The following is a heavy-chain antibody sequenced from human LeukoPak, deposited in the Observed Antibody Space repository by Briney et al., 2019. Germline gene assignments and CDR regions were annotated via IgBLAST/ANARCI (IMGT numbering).Heavy chain of an antibody. CDR2: IYPADSTA. CDR1: GYSFTTYW. Sequence: GESLKISCKASGYSFTTYWIGWVRQVPGKGLEWVAIIYPADSTAKYSPSFQGQVTISVDKSISTAYLQWSRLEASDTAVFYCARHPESGYTGYESDYWGQGTLVTVSS. D-gene: IGHD5-12*01. J-gene: IGHJ4*02. CDR3: ARHPESGYTGYESDY. V-gene: IGHV5-51*01.